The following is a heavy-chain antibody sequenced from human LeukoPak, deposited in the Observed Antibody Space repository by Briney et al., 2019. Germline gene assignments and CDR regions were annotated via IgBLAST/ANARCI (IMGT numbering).Heavy chain of an antibody. V-gene: IGHV3-30*04. CDR3: AKDHTVVTSHFDY. CDR1: GFTFSSYA. Sequence: GGSLRLSCAASGFTFSSYAMPWVRQAPGKGLEWVAVISYDGSNKYYADSVKGRFTISRDNSKNTLYLQMNSLRAEDTAVYYCAKDHTVVTSHFDYWGQGTLVTVSS. D-gene: IGHD4-23*01. CDR2: ISYDGSNK. J-gene: IGHJ4*02.